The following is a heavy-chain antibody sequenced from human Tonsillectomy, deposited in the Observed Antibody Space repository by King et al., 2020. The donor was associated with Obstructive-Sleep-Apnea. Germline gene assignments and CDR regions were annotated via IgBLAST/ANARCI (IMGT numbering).Heavy chain of an antibody. CDR1: GYTFTSYG. J-gene: IGHJ6*02. D-gene: IGHD3-3*01. CDR3: ARDNPYFDFWSGYSYFGMDV. CDR2: ISVDNGNR. V-gene: IGHV1-18*04. Sequence: QLVQSGAEVKKPGASVKVSCKASGYTFTSYGFSWVRQAPGQGLEWVGWISVDNGNRQYAQKFRGRVTMTTDTSTSTAYMELRSLRSDDTAVYFCARDNPYFDFWSGYSYFGMDVWGQGTTVTVSS.